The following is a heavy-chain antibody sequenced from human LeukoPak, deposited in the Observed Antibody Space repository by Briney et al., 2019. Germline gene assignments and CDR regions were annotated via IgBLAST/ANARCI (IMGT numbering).Heavy chain of an antibody. V-gene: IGHV6-1*01. CDR2: TYYRSRWYN. J-gene: IGHJ3*02. CDR3: ARDRKDFAGSCSSGSCYSALTHTFDI. Sequence: SHTLSLTCAISGDSVSSNITAWHWIRQSPSRGLEWLGRTYYRSRWYNDYAVSVRSRITINPDTSKNQFSLQVNSVTYDDTAVYYCARDRKDFAGSCSSGSCYSALTHTFDIWGQGTMVTVSS. CDR1: GDSVSSNITA. D-gene: IGHD2-15*01.